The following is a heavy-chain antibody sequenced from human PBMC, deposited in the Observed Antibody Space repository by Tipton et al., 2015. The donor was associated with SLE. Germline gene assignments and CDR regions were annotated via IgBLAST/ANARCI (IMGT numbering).Heavy chain of an antibody. J-gene: IGHJ6*02. D-gene: IGHD2-2*01. CDR3: ASELSPYYGMDV. V-gene: IGHV3-21*01. Sequence: SLRLSCAASGFTFSDYTMDWVRQAPGKGLEWVSSISSSSTYIYYADSVKGRFTISRDNSKNTLYLQMNSLRAEDTAVYYCASELSPYYGMDVWGQGTTVTVSS. CDR1: GFTFSDYT. CDR2: ISSSSTYI.